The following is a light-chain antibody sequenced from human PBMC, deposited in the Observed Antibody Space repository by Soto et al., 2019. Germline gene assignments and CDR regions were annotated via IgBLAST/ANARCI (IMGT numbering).Light chain of an antibody. V-gene: IGKV2-28*01. CDR2: WGS. Sequence: DLVMTQSPLSLPVTPGEPASISCRSSQSLLHSSGNNYLDWYVQKPGQSPQLLIYWGSNRASGVPDRFSGSGSGTDLTLKICRVEAEDVGIYYCMQGQHTPITFGQGTRLEIK. J-gene: IGKJ5*01. CDR3: MQGQHTPIT. CDR1: QSLLHSSGNNY.